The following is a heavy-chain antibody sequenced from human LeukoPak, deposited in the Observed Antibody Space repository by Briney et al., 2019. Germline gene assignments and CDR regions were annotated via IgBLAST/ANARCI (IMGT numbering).Heavy chain of an antibody. D-gene: IGHD2-2*01. Sequence: SVKVSCKASGGTFSSYAISWVRQAPGQGLEWMGRIIPIFGTANYAQKFQGRVTITTDESTSTAYMELSSLRSEDTAVYYCARDKCSSTSCYLPGGYYYYMDVWGKGTTVTVSS. J-gene: IGHJ6*03. CDR3: ARDKCSSTSCYLPGGYYYYMDV. CDR1: GGTFSSYA. CDR2: IIPIFGTA. V-gene: IGHV1-69*05.